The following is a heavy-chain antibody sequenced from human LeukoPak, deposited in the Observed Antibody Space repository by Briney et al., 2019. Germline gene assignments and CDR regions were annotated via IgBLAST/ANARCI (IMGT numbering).Heavy chain of an antibody. CDR3: ARVYDRKAAAGGY. CDR1: GYTFTSYY. V-gene: IGHV1-2*02. Sequence: ASVKVSCKASGYTFTSYYMHWVRQAPGQGLEWMGWINPNSGGTNYAQKFQGRVTMTRDTSISTAYMELSRLRSDDTAVYYCARVYDRKAAAGGYWARGTLVTVSS. CDR2: INPNSGGT. D-gene: IGHD6-13*01. J-gene: IGHJ4*02.